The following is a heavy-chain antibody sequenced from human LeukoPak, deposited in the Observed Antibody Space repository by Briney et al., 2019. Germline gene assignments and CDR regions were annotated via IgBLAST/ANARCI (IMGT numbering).Heavy chain of an antibody. Sequence: GASVKVSCKASGYTFTSYDINWVRQATGQGLEWMGWMNPNSGNTGYAQKFQGRVTMTRDTSISTAYMELSRLRSDDTAVYYCAREAAMGDLDYWGQGTLVTVSS. J-gene: IGHJ4*02. CDR1: GYTFTSYD. CDR2: MNPNSGNT. V-gene: IGHV1-8*02. CDR3: AREAAMGDLDY. D-gene: IGHD1-26*01.